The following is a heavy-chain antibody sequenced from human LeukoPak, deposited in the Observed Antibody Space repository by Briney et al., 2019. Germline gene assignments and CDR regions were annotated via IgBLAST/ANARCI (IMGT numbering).Heavy chain of an antibody. Sequence: SETLSLTCAVYGGSISSYYWSWIRQPPGKGLEWIGYIYYSGSTNYNPSLKSRVTISVDTSKNQFSLKLSSVTAADTAVYYCAREYTEVFDYWGQGTLVTVSS. D-gene: IGHD1-1*01. J-gene: IGHJ4*02. CDR1: GGSISSYY. CDR3: AREYTEVFDY. V-gene: IGHV4-59*01. CDR2: IYYSGST.